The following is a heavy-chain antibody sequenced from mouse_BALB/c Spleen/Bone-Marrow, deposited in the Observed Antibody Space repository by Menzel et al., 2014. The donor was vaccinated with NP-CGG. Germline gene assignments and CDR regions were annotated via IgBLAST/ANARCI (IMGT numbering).Heavy chain of an antibody. CDR1: GYSITSDYA. D-gene: IGHD1-1*01. J-gene: IGHJ2*01. CDR3: ARTTAVVSRFDY. Sequence: EVMLVESGPGLVKPSQSLSLTCTVTGYSITSDYAWNWIRQFPGNKLEWMGYISYSGSASYNPSLKSRISITRDTSKNQFFLQLNSVATEDTATYYCARTTAVVSRFDYWGQGTTLTVSS. V-gene: IGHV3-2*02. CDR2: ISYSGSA.